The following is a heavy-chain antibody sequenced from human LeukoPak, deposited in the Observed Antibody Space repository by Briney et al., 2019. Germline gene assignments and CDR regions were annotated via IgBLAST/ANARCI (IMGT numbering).Heavy chain of an antibody. J-gene: IGHJ4*02. CDR1: GFTFSSYA. CDR3: ARGLNDYGDYAFDY. CDR2: ISSNGGST. D-gene: IGHD4-17*01. Sequence: GGSLRLSCAASGFTFSSYAMHWVRQAPGKGLEYVSAISSNGGSTYYANSVKGRFTISRDNSKNTLYLQMGSLGAGDMAVYYCARGLNDYGDYAFDYWGQGTLVTVSS. V-gene: IGHV3-64*01.